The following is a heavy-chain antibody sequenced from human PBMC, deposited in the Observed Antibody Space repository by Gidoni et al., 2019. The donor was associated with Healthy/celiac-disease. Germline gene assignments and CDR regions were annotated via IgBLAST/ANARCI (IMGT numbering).Heavy chain of an antibody. D-gene: IGHD3-22*01. Sequence: EVQLLESGGGLVQPGGSLRLSCAASGFTFSSYAMSWVRQAPGKGLAWVSAISGSGGSTYYADSVKGRFTISRDNSKNTLYLQMNSLRAEDTAVYYCAKDAYYDSSGVNWFDPWGQGTLVTVSS. CDR2: ISGSGGST. V-gene: IGHV3-23*01. CDR1: GFTFSSYA. CDR3: AKDAYYDSSGVNWFDP. J-gene: IGHJ5*02.